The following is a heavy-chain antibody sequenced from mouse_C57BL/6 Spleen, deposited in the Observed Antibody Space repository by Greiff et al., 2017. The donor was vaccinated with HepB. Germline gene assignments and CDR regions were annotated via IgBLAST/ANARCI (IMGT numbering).Heavy chain of an antibody. V-gene: IGHV5-17*01. CDR2: ISSGSSTI. D-gene: IGHD4-1*01. Sequence: EVKLMESGGGLVKPGGSLKLSCAASGFTFSDYGMHWVRQAPEKGLEWVAYISSGSSTIYYADTVKGRFTISRDNAKNTLFLQMTSLRSEDTAMYYCARRLGREGYAMDYWGQGTSVTVSS. CDR1: GFTFSDYG. CDR3: ARRLGREGYAMDY. J-gene: IGHJ4*01.